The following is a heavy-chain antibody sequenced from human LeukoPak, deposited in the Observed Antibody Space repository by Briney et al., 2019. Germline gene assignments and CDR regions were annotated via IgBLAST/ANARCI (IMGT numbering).Heavy chain of an antibody. D-gene: IGHD3-3*01. CDR2: ISYDGRKT. V-gene: IGHV3-30*18. CDR1: GFTFSSYG. J-gene: IGHJ4*02. CDR3: AKGWDYGFWSGYYTVDY. Sequence: PGGSLRLSCAASGFTFSSYGMHWVRQAPGKGLEWVALISYDGRKTDYAASVRGRFTISRDNSKNTLSLQMSSLRAEDTAVFYCAKGWDYGFWSGYYTVDYWGQGTLVTVSS.